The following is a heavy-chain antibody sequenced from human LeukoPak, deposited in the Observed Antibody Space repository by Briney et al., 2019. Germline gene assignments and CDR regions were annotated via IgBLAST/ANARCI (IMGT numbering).Heavy chain of an antibody. D-gene: IGHD5-12*01. CDR3: ASLSSIVATY. CDR2: IKPDGSDK. CDR1: GFTFTTSW. J-gene: IGHJ4*02. Sequence: PGGSLRLSCAASGFTFTTSWLSWVRQAPGKGLEWVANIKPDGSDKYYVDSVKGRFTISRDNAKNSLYLQMNGLRAEDTAVYYCASLSSIVATYWGQGTLVTVSS. V-gene: IGHV3-7*01.